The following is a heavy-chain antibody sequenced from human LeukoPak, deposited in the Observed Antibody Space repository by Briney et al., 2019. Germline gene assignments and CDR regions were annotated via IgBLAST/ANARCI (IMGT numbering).Heavy chain of an antibody. D-gene: IGHD3-16*01. CDR3: ARGGGLDV. Sequence: GGSLRLSCAASGFTFSSYWMDWARQAPGKGLEWVASINHNGNVNYYVDSVKGRFTISRDNAKNSLYLQMSNLRAEDTAVYFCARGGGLDVWGQGATVTVSS. CDR2: INHNGNVN. J-gene: IGHJ6*02. V-gene: IGHV3-7*03. CDR1: GFTFSSYW.